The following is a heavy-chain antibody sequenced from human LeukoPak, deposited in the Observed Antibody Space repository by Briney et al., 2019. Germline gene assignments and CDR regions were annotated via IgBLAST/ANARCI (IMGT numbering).Heavy chain of an antibody. Sequence: SETLSLTCAVYGGSFSGYYWSWIRQPPGKGLEWIGYIYYSGSTNYNPSLKSRVTISADTSKNQFSLKLSSVAAADTAVYYCARVGQQLVLWTFDYWGQGTLVTVSS. CDR1: GGSFSGYY. CDR2: IYYSGST. V-gene: IGHV4-59*01. D-gene: IGHD6-6*01. CDR3: ARVGQQLVLWTFDY. J-gene: IGHJ4*02.